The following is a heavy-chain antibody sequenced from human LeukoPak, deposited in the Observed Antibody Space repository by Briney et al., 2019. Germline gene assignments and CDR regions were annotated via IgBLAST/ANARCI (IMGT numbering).Heavy chain of an antibody. CDR2: IKPSGGRT. CDR1: GYTFSTYY. CDR3: ACSGGVVAATLPFPYYYYYMDV. V-gene: IGHV1-46*01. J-gene: IGHJ6*03. Sequence: ASLKVSSTASGYTFSTYYMHWVRQAPGQGLDWIGIIKPSGGRTRSAQKVQSRVTITADKSTSTAYMELSSLRSEDTAVYYCACSGGVVAATLPFPYYYYYMDVWGKGTTVTVSS. D-gene: IGHD2-15*01.